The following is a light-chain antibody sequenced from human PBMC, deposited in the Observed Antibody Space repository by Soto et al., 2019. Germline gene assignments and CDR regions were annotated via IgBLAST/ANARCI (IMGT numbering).Light chain of an antibody. J-gene: IGKJ5*01. CDR1: QSVSSY. CDR2: DAS. Sequence: EIGLTQSPATRSLSPGERATLSRSASQSVSSYLAWYQQKTGQAPMLLIYDASNRATAIPARFSSSGSGTDLTLPSSSLEPEYFAVYYCQQRSNRFGQGTLLEIK. CDR3: QQRSNR. V-gene: IGKV3-11*01.